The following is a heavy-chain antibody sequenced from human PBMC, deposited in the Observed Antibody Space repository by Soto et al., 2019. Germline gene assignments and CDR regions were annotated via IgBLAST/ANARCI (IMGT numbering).Heavy chain of an antibody. V-gene: IGHV5-10-1*01. CDR2: IDPSDSYT. Sequence: GESLKISCKGSGYSLTSYWISWVRQMPGKGLEWMGRIDPSDSYTNYSPSFQGHVTISADKSISTAYLQWSSLKASDTAMYYCARQMGYYGSGSYYNPFDYWGQGTLVTVSS. J-gene: IGHJ4*02. D-gene: IGHD3-10*01. CDR3: ARQMGYYGSGSYYNPFDY. CDR1: GYSLTSYW.